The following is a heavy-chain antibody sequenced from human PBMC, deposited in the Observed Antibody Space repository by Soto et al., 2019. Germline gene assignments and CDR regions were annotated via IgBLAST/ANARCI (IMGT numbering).Heavy chain of an antibody. CDR2: IYWDDAK. D-gene: IGHD1-20*01. Sequence: QITLKESGPTLVKPTQTLTVTCTFSGFSLSTSGVGVGWIRQPPGKAPECLALIYWDDAKRYNPSLRSRLTSSKDASRNQVVLTMTNVDPMDTATHHCAHRRVGYSWNDGDFDYWGQGTLSPVSS. J-gene: IGHJ4*02. V-gene: IGHV2-5*02. CDR1: GFSLSTSGVG. CDR3: AHRRVGYSWNDGDFDY.